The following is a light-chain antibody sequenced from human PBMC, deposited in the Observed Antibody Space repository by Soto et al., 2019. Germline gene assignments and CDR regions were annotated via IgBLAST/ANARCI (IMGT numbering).Light chain of an antibody. V-gene: IGLV1-47*02. CDR1: SSNIGRNP. CDR3: AAWDDSLSGPV. CDR2: TND. J-gene: IGLJ3*02. Sequence: QLVLTQPPSASGTPGQRVTISCSGSSSNIGRNPVYWYQQVPGTAPKLLFYTNDQRPSGVHDRFSGSKSGTSASLAISGLRSEDEADYYCAAWDDSLSGPVFGGGTQLTVL.